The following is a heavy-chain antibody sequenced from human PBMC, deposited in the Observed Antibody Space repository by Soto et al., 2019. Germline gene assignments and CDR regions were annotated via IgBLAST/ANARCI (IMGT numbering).Heavy chain of an antibody. V-gene: IGHV4-39*01. D-gene: IGHD6-25*01. CDR3: ARHPAATLTSFYGVDV. CDR1: GVSIGSSGYF. J-gene: IGHJ6*02. Sequence: SETLSLTCSVSGVSIGSSGYFWGWIRQAPGKGPEWIGTTYYTGKSDSNPSLKSRVTVSLDTSKNQVSLNLRSVTAADAAVYYCARHPAATLTSFYGVDVWGPGTTVTVSS. CDR2: TYYTGKS.